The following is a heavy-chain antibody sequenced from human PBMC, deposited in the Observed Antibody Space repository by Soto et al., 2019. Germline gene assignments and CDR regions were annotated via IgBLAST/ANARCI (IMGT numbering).Heavy chain of an antibody. Sequence: GASVKVSCKASGGTFSSYAISWVRQAPGQGLEWMGGIIPIFGTANYAQKFQGRVTITADESTSTAYMELSSLRSEDTAVYYCARDGNRYSRDGYTYWGQGTLVTVSS. CDR1: GGTFSSYA. V-gene: IGHV1-69*13. D-gene: IGHD5-12*01. CDR2: IIPIFGTA. J-gene: IGHJ4*02. CDR3: ARDGNRYSRDGYTY.